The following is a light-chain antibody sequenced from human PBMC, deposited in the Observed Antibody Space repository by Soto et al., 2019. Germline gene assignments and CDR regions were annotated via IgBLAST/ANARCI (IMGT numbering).Light chain of an antibody. CDR2: DNN. CDR3: ATWDSSLRAGV. CDR1: SSNIGSNY. V-gene: IGLV1-51*01. J-gene: IGLJ2*01. Sequence: QSVLTQPPSVSAAPGQRVTISCSGSSSNIGSNYVSWYQHFPGTAPKLLIYDNNKRPSGIPDRFSGLKSGTSATLGINGLQAGEEAEYYCATWDSSLRAGVFGGGTKLTVL.